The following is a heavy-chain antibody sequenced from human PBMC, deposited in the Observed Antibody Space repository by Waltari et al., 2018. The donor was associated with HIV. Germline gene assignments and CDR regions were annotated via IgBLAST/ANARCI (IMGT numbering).Heavy chain of an antibody. CDR3: ASDGWFGELRYYYYYGMDV. V-gene: IGHV1-46*01. J-gene: IGHJ6*02. CDR1: GYTFTSYY. Sequence: QVQLVQSGAEVKKPGASVKVSCKASGYTFTSYYMHWVRQAPGQGLEWMGIINPSGGSTSYAQKFQGRVTMTRDTSTSTVYMELSSLRSEDTAVYYCASDGWFGELRYYYYYGMDVWGQGTTVTVSS. CDR2: INPSGGST. D-gene: IGHD3-10*01.